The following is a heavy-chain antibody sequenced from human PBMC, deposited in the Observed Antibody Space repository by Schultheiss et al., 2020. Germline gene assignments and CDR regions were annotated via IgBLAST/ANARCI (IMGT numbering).Heavy chain of an antibody. V-gene: IGHV4-61*08. CDR3: ARGVRGELSIFDY. CDR1: GGTISSGGYY. D-gene: IGHD3-16*02. Sequence: SATLTLTCTVSGGTISSGGYYWSWNRQHPGKGLEWIGYIYYSGSTNYNPSLKSRVTISVDTSKNQFSLKLSSVTAADTAVYYCARGVRGELSIFDYWGQGTLVTVAS. J-gene: IGHJ4*02. CDR2: IYYSGST.